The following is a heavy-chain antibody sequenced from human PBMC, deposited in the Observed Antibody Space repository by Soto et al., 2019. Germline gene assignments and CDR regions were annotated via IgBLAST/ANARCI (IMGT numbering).Heavy chain of an antibody. V-gene: IGHV1-3*01. J-gene: IGHJ6*02. CDR3: ASEYRGSQDCDYCSRMEV. D-gene: IGHD1-26*01. CDR1: GYTFTSYA. Sequence: QVQLVQSGAEVKKPGASVKVSCKASGYTFTSYAMNWVRQAPGQRLEWMGWINAGNGNTKYSQKFQGRVTFSRDTYASTPYMELSTLRSEDTAVYYLASEYRGSQDCDYCSRMEVWSQGTTVTVAS. CDR2: INAGNGNT.